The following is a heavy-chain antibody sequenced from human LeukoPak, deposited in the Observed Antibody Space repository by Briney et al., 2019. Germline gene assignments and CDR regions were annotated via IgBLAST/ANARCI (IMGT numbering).Heavy chain of an antibody. CDR3: ARPDCSGGSCYYTVFDY. Sequence: GASVKVSCTASGYTFTGYYMHWVRQAPGQRLEWMGWINAGNGNTKYSQKFQGRVTITRDTSASTAYMELSSLRSEDTAVYYCARPDCSGGSCYYTVFDYWGQGTLVTVSS. J-gene: IGHJ4*02. CDR1: GYTFTGYY. D-gene: IGHD2-15*01. V-gene: IGHV1-3*01. CDR2: INAGNGNT.